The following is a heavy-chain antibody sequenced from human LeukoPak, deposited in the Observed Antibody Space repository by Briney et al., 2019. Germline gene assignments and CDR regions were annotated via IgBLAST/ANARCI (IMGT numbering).Heavy chain of an antibody. CDR2: VDYSGTT. CDR1: GGSISSSSYY. CDR3: ARHFWAGYYADY. V-gene: IGHV4-39*01. J-gene: IGHJ4*02. D-gene: IGHD3/OR15-3a*01. Sequence: SETLSLTCTVSGGSISSSSYYWGWIRQSPGKGLEWIGSVDYSGTTYYSPSLKSRVTISVGTSKNQFSLELNSVTAADTAVYYCARHFWAGYYADYWGQGTLVTVS.